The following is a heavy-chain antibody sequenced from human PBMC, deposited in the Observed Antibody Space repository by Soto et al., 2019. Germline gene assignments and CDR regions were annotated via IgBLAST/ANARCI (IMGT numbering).Heavy chain of an antibody. CDR1: GLTLSNYW. V-gene: IGHV3-7*01. CDR3: ARECGYNWYYYYGMDV. D-gene: IGHD5-12*01. CDR2: INQHGSAI. J-gene: IGHJ6*02. Sequence: PGGSLRLSCAASGLTLSNYWMNWVRQVPGKGLEWVANINQHGSAINYADSVKGRFTISRDNSKNTLYLQMNSLRAEDTAVYYCARECGYNWYYYYGMDVWGQGTTVTVSS.